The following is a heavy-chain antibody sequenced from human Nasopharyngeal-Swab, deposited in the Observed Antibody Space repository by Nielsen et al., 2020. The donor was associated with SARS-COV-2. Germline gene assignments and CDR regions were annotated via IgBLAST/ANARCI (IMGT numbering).Heavy chain of an antibody. CDR1: GYSFTSYW. CDR2: IYPGDSDT. D-gene: IGHD2-15*01. Sequence: GGSLRLSCKGSGYSFTSYWIGWVRQLPGKGLEWMVIIYPGDSDTRYSPSFQGQVTISADKSISTAYLQWSSLKASDTAMYYCARPAYCSGGSCNYYYGMDVWGQGTTVTVSS. V-gene: IGHV5-51*01. CDR3: ARPAYCSGGSCNYYYGMDV. J-gene: IGHJ6*02.